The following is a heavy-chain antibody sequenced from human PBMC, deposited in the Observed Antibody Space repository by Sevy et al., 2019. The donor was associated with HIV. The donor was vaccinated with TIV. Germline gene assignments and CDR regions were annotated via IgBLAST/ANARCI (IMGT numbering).Heavy chain of an antibody. CDR3: CTEGNVLLAEGWGHRFDP. CDR1: GFTFINAW. J-gene: IGHJ5*02. D-gene: IGHD2-8*01. V-gene: IGHV3-15*01. CDR2: IKNKPDGGTT. Sequence: GGSLRLSCAASGFTFINAWMSWVRQAPGKGLEWIGRIKNKPDGGTTDYAAPVKGRFTISRDDSKNTLYLQMNSLKTEDTAVYYCCTEGNVLLAEGWGHRFDPWGQGTLVTVSS.